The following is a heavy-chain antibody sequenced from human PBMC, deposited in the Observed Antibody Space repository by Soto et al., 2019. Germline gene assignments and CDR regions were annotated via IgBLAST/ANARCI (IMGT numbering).Heavy chain of an antibody. V-gene: IGHV4-39*01. J-gene: IGHJ6*02. CDR2: IYYSGST. Sequence: PSETLSLTCTVSGGSISSSSYYWGWIRQPPGKGLEWIGSIYYSGSTYYNPSLKSRVTISVDTSKNQFSLKLSSVTAADTAVYYCESASIAAAGTVGDYYYGMDVWGQGTTVTVSS. CDR1: GGSISSSSYY. D-gene: IGHD6-13*01. CDR3: ESASIAAAGTVGDYYYGMDV.